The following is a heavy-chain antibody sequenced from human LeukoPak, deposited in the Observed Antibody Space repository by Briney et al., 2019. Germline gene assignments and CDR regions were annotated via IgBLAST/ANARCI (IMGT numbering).Heavy chain of an antibody. Sequence: PSETLSLTCAVSGGSFSGYYWSWIRQPPGKGLEWIGEINHSGSTNYNPSLKSRVTISVDTSKNQFSLKLSSVTAADTAVYYCARGRYTLIWLQYYYYGMDVWGQGTTVTVSS. V-gene: IGHV4-34*01. CDR2: INHSGST. CDR1: GGSFSGYY. J-gene: IGHJ6*02. CDR3: ARGRYTLIWLQYYYYGMDV. D-gene: IGHD5-18*01.